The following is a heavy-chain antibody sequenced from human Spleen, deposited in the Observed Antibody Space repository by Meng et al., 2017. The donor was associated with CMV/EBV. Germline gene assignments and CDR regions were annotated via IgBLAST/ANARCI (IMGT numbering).Heavy chain of an antibody. CDR2: INHSGST. D-gene: IGHD2-2*01. J-gene: IGHJ4*02. Sequence: SETLSLTCAVYGGSFSGYYWSWIRQPPGKGLEWIGEINHSGSTNYNPSLKSRVTISVDTSKNQFSLKLSSVTAADTAFYYCARDSRSTSSLDYWGQGTLVTVSS. V-gene: IGHV4-34*01. CDR1: GGSFSGYY. CDR3: ARDSRSTSSLDY.